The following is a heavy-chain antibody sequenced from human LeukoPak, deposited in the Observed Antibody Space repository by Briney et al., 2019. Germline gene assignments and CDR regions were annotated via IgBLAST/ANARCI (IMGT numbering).Heavy chain of an antibody. V-gene: IGHV1-2*02. J-gene: IGHJ4*02. CDR3: ASVKLGPEGFFDS. CDR2: INPKSGGT. CDR1: GNTFSGYY. Sequence: VASVKVSCKASGNTFSGYYIHWVRQAPGQGLGWMGWINPKSGGTNYAQKFQGRVTMTRDTSISTAYMELRRLRSDDTAVYHCASVKLGPEGFFDSWGQGTLVTVSS. D-gene: IGHD7-27*01.